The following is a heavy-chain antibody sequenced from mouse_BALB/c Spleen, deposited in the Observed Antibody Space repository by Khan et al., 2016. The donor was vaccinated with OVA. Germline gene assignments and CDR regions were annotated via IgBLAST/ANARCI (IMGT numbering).Heavy chain of an antibody. D-gene: IGHD2-1*01. CDR2: INTYTGEP. CDR1: GYTFTNYG. CDR3: ARSNGNYWFAY. V-gene: IGHV9-3-1*01. Sequence: QIQLVQSGPELKKPGETVKISCKVSGYTFTNYGMNWVKQAPGKGLKWMGWINTYTGEPTYADDFKGRFASSLETSASTAYSQINNLKNEDTATSFCARSNGNYWFAYWGQGTLVTVSA. J-gene: IGHJ3*01.